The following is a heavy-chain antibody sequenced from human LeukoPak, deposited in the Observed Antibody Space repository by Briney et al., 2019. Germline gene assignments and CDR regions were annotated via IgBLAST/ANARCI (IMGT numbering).Heavy chain of an antibody. J-gene: IGHJ4*02. D-gene: IGHD3-16*01. CDR1: GGSISSYY. CDR2: IYYSEST. CDR3: ARGLGVAYYFDY. V-gene: IGHV4-59*01. Sequence: SETLSLTCTVSGGSISSYYWSWIRQPPGKGLEWIGYIYYSESTNYNPSLKSRVTISVDTSKNQFSLKLSSVTAADTAVYYCARGLGVAYYFDYWGQGTLVTVSS.